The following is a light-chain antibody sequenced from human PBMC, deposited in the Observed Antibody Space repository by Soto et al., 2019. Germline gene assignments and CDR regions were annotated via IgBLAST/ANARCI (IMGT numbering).Light chain of an antibody. CDR3: QQYNNWPLT. CDR1: QSVSSN. CDR2: GAS. V-gene: IGKV3-15*01. Sequence: EVVMTQSPATLSVSLGDRATLSCRASQSVSSNLAWYQQKPGQGPRLLIYGASTRATGFPARFSGSGSGTEFTLTIGSLQSEDFAVYSCQQYNNWPLTFGGGTKVEIK. J-gene: IGKJ4*01.